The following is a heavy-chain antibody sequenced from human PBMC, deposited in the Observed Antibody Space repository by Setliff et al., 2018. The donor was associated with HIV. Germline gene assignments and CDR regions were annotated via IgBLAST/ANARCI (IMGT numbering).Heavy chain of an antibody. CDR3: TRTNPLAAPPFDF. J-gene: IGHJ4*02. CDR1: GGSISTNSYY. D-gene: IGHD6-13*01. CDR2: AHNSGDT. V-gene: IGHV4-39*01. Sequence: PSETLSLTCTVSGGSISTNSYYWGWIRQSPGKGLEWIGNAHNSGDTNYNPSLKSRVRISVNTSKNQFSLNVNSVTALDTAVYYCTRTNPLAAPPFDFWGQGTLVTVSS.